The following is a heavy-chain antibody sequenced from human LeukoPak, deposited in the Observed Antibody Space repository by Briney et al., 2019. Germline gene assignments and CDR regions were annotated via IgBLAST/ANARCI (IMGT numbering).Heavy chain of an antibody. Sequence: ASVKVSCKASGYTFSDSYIHWVRQAPGQGLEWMGSMNPKSGGTKYAQKFQGRVSMTRDTSISAAYMELASLTSDDTAVYYSARAGGRSWFDPWGQGTLVTVSS. CDR1: GYTFSDSY. V-gene: IGHV1-2*02. J-gene: IGHJ5*02. CDR2: MNPKSGGT. D-gene: IGHD2-15*01. CDR3: ARAGGRSWFDP.